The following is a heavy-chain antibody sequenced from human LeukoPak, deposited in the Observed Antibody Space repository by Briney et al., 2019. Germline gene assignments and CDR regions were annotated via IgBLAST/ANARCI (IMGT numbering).Heavy chain of an antibody. CDR2: ISSSGSTI. V-gene: IGHV3-48*02. D-gene: IGHD6-19*01. CDR1: GFAFSSNH. Sequence: GGSLRLSCAASGFAFSSNHMNWVRQAPGKGLEWLSHISSSGSTIYYTDSVKGRFTISRDNSKNSLYLQMNSLRDEDTAVYYCARRTGMTLPGWLRVVDLWGQGTLVTVSS. CDR3: ARRTGMTLPGWLRVVDL. J-gene: IGHJ5*02.